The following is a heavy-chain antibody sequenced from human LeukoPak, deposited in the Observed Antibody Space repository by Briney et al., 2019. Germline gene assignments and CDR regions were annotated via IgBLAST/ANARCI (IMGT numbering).Heavy chain of an antibody. CDR2: ISYDGSNK. CDR1: GFTFSSYG. V-gene: IGHV3-30*18. D-gene: IGHD6-13*01. CDR3: AKDREQLVTSFLGY. J-gene: IGHJ4*02. Sequence: PGRSLRLSCAASGFTFSSYGMHWVRQAPGKGLEWVAVISYDGSNKYYADSVKGRFTISRDNSKNTLYLQMNSLRAEDTAVYYCAKDREQLVTSFLGYWGQGTLVTVSS.